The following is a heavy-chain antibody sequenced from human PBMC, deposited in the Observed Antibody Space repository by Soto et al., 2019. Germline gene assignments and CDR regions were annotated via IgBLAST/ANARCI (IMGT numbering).Heavy chain of an antibody. J-gene: IGHJ4*02. CDR3: VSQRTSVLTQAYFDY. D-gene: IGHD2-8*01. V-gene: IGHV4-39*01. Sequence: SETLSLTCTVSGGSVSNSNYYWGWIRQSPGKGLEWIGSVYYRGRSYSKSPVKSRVTISVDTSKNQFSLNLNSVTASDTAVYYCVSQRTSVLTQAYFDYWGPGALVTVSS. CDR2: VYYRGRS. CDR1: GGSVSNSNYY.